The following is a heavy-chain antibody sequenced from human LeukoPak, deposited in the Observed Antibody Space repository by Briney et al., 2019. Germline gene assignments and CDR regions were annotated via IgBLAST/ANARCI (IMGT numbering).Heavy chain of an antibody. CDR1: GGSISSYY. J-gene: IGHJ4*02. V-gene: IGHV4-59*08. CDR2: IYYSGST. CDR3: ARAISSSWYYFDY. D-gene: IGHD6-13*01. Sequence: SETLSLTCTVSGGSISSYYWSWIRQPPGKGLEWIGYIYYSGSTNYNPSLKSRVTISVDTSKNQFSLKLSSVTAADTAVYYCARAISSSWYYFDYWGQGTLVTVSS.